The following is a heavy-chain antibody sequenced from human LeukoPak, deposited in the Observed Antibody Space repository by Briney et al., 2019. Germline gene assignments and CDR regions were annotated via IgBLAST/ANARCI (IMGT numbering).Heavy chain of an antibody. CDR2: IKGDGSST. Sequence: GGSLRLSCAASGFTFSSYWMHWVRQAPGKGLVWVSRIKGDGSSTSYADSVKGRLTISRDNAKNTLYLQMNSLRAEDTAVYYCARVSGDSSGYTNWLDPWGQGTLVTVSS. J-gene: IGHJ5*02. CDR3: ARVSGDSSGYTNWLDP. D-gene: IGHD3-22*01. CDR1: GFTFSSYW. V-gene: IGHV3-74*01.